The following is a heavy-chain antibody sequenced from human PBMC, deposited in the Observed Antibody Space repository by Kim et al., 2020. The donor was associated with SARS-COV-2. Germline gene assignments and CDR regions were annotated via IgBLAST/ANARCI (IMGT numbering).Heavy chain of an antibody. CDR1: GDSVSSNSAA. D-gene: IGHD6-13*01. Sequence: SQTLSLTCAISGDSVSSNSAAWNWIRQSPSRGLEWLGRTYYRSKWYNDYAVSVKSRITINPDTSKNQFSLQLNSVTPEDTAVYYCAREVQSQAAARWPAFLYYFDYWGQGTLVTVSS. CDR2: TYYRSKWYN. J-gene: IGHJ4*02. CDR3: AREVQSQAAARWPAFLYYFDY. V-gene: IGHV6-1*01.